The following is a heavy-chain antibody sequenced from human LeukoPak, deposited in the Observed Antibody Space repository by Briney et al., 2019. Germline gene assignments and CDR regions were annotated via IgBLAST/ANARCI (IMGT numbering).Heavy chain of an antibody. Sequence: GGSLRLSCAASGFTFSSYSMNWVRQAPGKGLEWVSYISSRSATIYYADSVKGRFTISRDNAKNSLYLQMNSRRAEDTAVYYCARDPLSSSSFDLWGQGTLVTVSS. CDR2: ISSRSATI. D-gene: IGHD6-13*01. J-gene: IGHJ4*02. CDR3: ARDPLSSSSFDL. V-gene: IGHV3-48*01. CDR1: GFTFSSYS.